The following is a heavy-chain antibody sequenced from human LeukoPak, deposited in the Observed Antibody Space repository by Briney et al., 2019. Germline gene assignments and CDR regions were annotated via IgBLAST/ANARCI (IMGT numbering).Heavy chain of an antibody. D-gene: IGHD1-14*01. V-gene: IGHV3-30*18. CDR3: AKGYTGFDF. J-gene: IGHJ4*02. CDR1: GFTFSSYG. Sequence: PGGSLRLSCAASGFTFSSYGMHWVRQAPGKGLEWVAIISYDGSDKYYADSVKGRSTISRDNSKNTLYLQMNSLRAEDTAVYYCAKGYTGFDFWGQGTLVTVSS. CDR2: ISYDGSDK.